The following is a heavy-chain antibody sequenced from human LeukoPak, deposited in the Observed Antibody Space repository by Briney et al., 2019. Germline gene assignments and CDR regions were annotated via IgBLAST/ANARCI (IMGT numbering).Heavy chain of an antibody. J-gene: IGHJ1*01. V-gene: IGHV3-74*01. CDR1: GFTFSSYE. CDR2: INSDGSST. Sequence: WGSLRLSCAASGFTFSSYEMNWVRQAPGKGLVWVSRINSDGSSTTYADSVKGRFTISRDNAKNTLYLQMNSLRAEDTALYYCARVPITLAGTKDAKYFQHWGQGTLVTVSS. D-gene: IGHD6-19*01. CDR3: ARVPITLAGTKDAKYFQH.